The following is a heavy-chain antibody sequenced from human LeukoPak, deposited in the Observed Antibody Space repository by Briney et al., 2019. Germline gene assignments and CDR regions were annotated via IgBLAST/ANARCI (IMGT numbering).Heavy chain of an antibody. CDR1: GFTFSSYS. CDR3: AKVRGVIIRGPFDY. V-gene: IGHV3-21*04. Sequence: PGGSLRLSCAASGFTFSSYSMNWVRQAPGKGLEGVSSISSSSSYIYYADSVKGRFTISRDNSKNTLYLQMNSLRAEDTAVYYCAKVRGVIIRGPFDYWGQGTLVTVSS. D-gene: IGHD3-10*01. CDR2: ISSSSSYI. J-gene: IGHJ4*02.